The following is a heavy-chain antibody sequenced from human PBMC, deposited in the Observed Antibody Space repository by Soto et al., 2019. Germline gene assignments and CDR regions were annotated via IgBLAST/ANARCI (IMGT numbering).Heavy chain of an antibody. J-gene: IGHJ6*03. V-gene: IGHV3-23*01. CDR1: GFTFSSYA. Sequence: EVQLLESGGGLVQPGGSLRLSCAASGFTFSSYAMSWVRQAPGKGLEWVSAISGSGGSTYYADSVKGRFTNSRDNSKNTLYLQMNSLRAEDTAVYYCAKGQTYYYGAGRYSVYYYYYMDVWGKGTTVTVSS. D-gene: IGHD3-10*01. CDR3: AKGQTYYYGAGRYSVYYYYYMDV. CDR2: ISGSGGST.